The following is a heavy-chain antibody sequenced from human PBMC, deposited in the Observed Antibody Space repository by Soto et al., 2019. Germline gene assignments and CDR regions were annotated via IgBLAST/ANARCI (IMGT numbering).Heavy chain of an antibody. CDR1: GFTFSSYD. V-gene: IGHV3-13*01. CDR2: IGTAGDT. Sequence: GGSLRLSCAASGFTFSSYDMHWVRQATGKGLEWVSAIGTAGDTYYPGSVKGRFTISRENAKNSLYLQMNSLRAGDTAVYYCARSFRHDYGDEGVYYFDYWGQGTLVTVSS. D-gene: IGHD4-17*01. J-gene: IGHJ4*02. CDR3: ARSFRHDYGDEGVYYFDY.